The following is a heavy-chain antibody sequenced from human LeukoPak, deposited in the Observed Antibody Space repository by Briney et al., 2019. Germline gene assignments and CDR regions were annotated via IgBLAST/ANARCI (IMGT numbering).Heavy chain of an antibody. Sequence: GGSLRLSCAASGFTFSGSAMHWVRQASGKGQEWVGRIRSKANSYATAYAASVKGRFTISRDDSKNTAYLQMNSLKTEDTAVYYCTRHVSAAMANWGQGTLVTVSS. CDR2: IRSKANSYAT. D-gene: IGHD6-25*01. CDR1: GFTFSGSA. J-gene: IGHJ4*02. CDR3: TRHVSAAMAN. V-gene: IGHV3-73*01.